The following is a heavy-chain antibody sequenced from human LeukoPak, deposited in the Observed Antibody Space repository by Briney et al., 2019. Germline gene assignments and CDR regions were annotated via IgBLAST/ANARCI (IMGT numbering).Heavy chain of an antibody. CDR1: GFTFSSYW. J-gene: IGHJ4*02. CDR2: INQDGSGE. Sequence: GGSLRLSCAASGFTFSSYWMSWVRQAPGKGLEWVANINQDGSGEYYVDSVKGRFTISRDNAKNSVSLQMNSLGAEDTAVYYCAINSSRSGFDYWGQGTLVTVSS. CDR3: AINSSRSGFDY. D-gene: IGHD3-22*01. V-gene: IGHV3-7*01.